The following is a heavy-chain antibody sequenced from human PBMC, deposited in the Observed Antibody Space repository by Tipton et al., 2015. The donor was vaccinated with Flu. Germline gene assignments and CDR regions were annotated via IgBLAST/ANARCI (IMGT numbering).Heavy chain of an antibody. V-gene: IGHV1-46*01. Sequence: QLVQSGAEVRKPGASVKVSCKASGYTFTSYYIHWVRQAPGQGLEWMGVINPSDGSTTSAQKFQGRVTMTWDTSTSTVFMELSSLKSEDTAVYYCARGDYGDYDHEADGFDIWGQGTLVTVSA. CDR3: ARGDYGDYDHEADGFDI. CDR2: INPSDGST. CDR1: GYTFTSYY. D-gene: IGHD4-17*01. J-gene: IGHJ3*02.